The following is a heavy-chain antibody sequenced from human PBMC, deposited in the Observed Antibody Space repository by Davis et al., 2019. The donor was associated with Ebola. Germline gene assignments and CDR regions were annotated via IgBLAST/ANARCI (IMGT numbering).Heavy chain of an antibody. J-gene: IGHJ6*02. CDR3: ARARSGYYYYGMDV. Sequence: SETLSLTCAVYGGSFSGYYWSWIRQPPGKGLEWIGYIYHSGSTYYNPSLKSRVTISVDRSKNQFSLKLSSVTAADTAVYYCARARSGYYYYGMDVWGQGTTVTVSS. CDR2: IYHSGST. CDR1: GGSFSGYY. D-gene: IGHD7-27*01. V-gene: IGHV4-34*01.